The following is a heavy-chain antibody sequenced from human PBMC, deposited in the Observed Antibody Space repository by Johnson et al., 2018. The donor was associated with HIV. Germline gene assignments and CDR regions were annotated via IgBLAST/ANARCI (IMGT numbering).Heavy chain of an antibody. CDR1: GFSFSDYY. D-gene: IGHD3-10*01. CDR2: ISVTGRVL. V-gene: IGHV3-11*04. CDR3: ARDSGEQLRYAFDI. Sequence: QMQLVESGGGLVKPGGSLRLSCTISGFSFSDYYMSWFRQAPGKGLEWLSYISVTGRVLYYADSVKGRLTISRDNSKNPLYLQMNSLRAEDTAVYYCARDSGEQLRYAFDIWGQGTMVIVSS. J-gene: IGHJ3*02.